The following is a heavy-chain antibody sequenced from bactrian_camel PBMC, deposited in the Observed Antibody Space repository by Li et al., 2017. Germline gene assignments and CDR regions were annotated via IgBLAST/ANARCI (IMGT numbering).Heavy chain of an antibody. CDR1: GFFFSNYV. CDR2: IVSGGDRT. V-gene: IGHV3S40*01. D-gene: IGHD5*01. CDR3: AAYLGPTGWGKWFNY. J-gene: IGHJ4*01. Sequence: VQLVESGGGLVKPGGSLRLSCAASGFFFSNYVMSWVRQAPGKGLEWVSAIVSGGDRTYYADFVSGRFIISRDNTKNTLYLQLSSLKTEDTAMYYCAAYLGPTGWGKWFNYWGQGTQVTVS.